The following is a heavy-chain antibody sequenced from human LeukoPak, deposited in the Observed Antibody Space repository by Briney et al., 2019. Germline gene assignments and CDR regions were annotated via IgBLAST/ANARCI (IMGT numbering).Heavy chain of an antibody. CDR3: AKGPLIEVTGTTWDY. V-gene: IGHV3-30*02. CDR2: IRYDGSNK. J-gene: IGHJ4*02. CDR1: GFTFSSYA. Sequence: PGRSLRLSCAASGFTFSSYAMHWVRQAPGKGLEWVAFIRYDGSNKYYADSVKGRFTISRDNSKNTLYLQMNSLRAEDTAVYYCAKGPLIEVTGTTWDYWGQGTLVTVSS. D-gene: IGHD6-19*01.